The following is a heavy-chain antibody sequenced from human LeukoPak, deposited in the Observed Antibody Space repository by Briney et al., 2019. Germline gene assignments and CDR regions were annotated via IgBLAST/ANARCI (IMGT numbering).Heavy chain of an antibody. CDR1: GFIFDNYA. CDR3: ARESETSGWYDY. V-gene: IGHV3-43*02. Sequence: GGSLRLSCAAPGFIFDNYAIHWVRQAPGKGLEWVSLISGDGGSTFYADSVRGRFTIFRDNTRKSLSLQMSSLRSEDTALCYCARESETSGWYDYWGQGTLVTVSS. CDR2: ISGDGGST. J-gene: IGHJ4*02. D-gene: IGHD6-19*01.